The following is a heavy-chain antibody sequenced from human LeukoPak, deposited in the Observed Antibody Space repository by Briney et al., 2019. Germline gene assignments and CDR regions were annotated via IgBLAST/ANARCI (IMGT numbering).Heavy chain of an antibody. Sequence: GRSLRLSCAASGFTFSSYAMHWVRQAPGKGLEWVAVISYDGSNKHYADSVKGRFTISRDNSKNTLYLQMNSLRAEDTAVYYCARDIRAGYYFDYWGQGTLVTVSS. CDR3: ARDIRAGYYFDY. J-gene: IGHJ4*02. CDR2: ISYDGSNK. V-gene: IGHV3-30-3*01. CDR1: GFTFSSYA. D-gene: IGHD3-10*01.